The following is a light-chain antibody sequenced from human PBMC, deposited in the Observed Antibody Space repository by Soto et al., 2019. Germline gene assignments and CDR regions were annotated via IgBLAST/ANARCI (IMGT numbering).Light chain of an antibody. CDR3: QQYGSSPVT. CDR2: GAS. V-gene: IGKV3-20*01. J-gene: IGKJ1*01. CDR1: QSVSTT. Sequence: EIVLTQSPGPLSLSPGERATLSCRASQSVSTTVSWYHQKPGQAPRLLVYGASTSATGIPARFSGSGSGTDFTLTISRLEPEDFAVYYCQQYGSSPVTFGQGTKVDIK.